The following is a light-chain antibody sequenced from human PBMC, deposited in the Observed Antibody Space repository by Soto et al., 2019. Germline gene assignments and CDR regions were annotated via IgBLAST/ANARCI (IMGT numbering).Light chain of an antibody. Sequence: CVLTKPVSVYGSPGELGAISCTGTSSDVGNSNGVSWYHQPPGTAPKLMIYDVNNRPSGVPDRFSGSKSGNTASLTISGLQAEDEGDYYCSPYTSSSTYVFGTGTKVPVL. V-gene: IGLV2-18*02. CDR3: SPYTSSSTYV. CDR1: SSDVGNSNG. CDR2: DVN. J-gene: IGLJ1*01.